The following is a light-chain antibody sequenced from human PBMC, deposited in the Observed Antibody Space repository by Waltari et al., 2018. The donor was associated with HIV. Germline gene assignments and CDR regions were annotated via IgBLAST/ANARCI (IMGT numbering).Light chain of an antibody. CDR1: QNVD. Sequence: EVLLIQSPDALSLSPGDRASLSCRASQNVDDRQLRGQPPRLLIYGASIRAPGVSDRFSGGGSGKEFILNISRLEPEDFAVYFCQQCSGSCTFGQGT. J-gene: IGKJ2*02. V-gene: IGKV3-20*01. CDR2: GAS. CDR3: QQCSGSCT.